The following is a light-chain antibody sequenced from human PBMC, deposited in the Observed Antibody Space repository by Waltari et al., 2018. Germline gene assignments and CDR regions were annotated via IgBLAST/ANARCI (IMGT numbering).Light chain of an antibody. CDR1: SGYRNYK. CDR2: VGTGGIVG. V-gene: IGLV9-49*01. CDR3: GADHGSGRNFVVV. J-gene: IGLJ2*01. Sequence: QPVLTQPPSASASLGASVTLTCTLSSGYRNYKVDWYQQSPGKGPRFVMRVGTGGIVGSKGDGIPDRFSVLGSGLNRYLTIKNIQEEDESDYHCGADHGSGRNFVVVFGGGTKLTVL.